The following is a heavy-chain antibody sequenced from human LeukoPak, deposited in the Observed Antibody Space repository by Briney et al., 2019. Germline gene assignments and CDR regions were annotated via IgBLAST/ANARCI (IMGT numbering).Heavy chain of an antibody. Sequence: ASVKVSCKASGYTFTSYGISWVRQAPGQGLEWTGWISAYNGNTNYAQKLQGRVTMTTDTSTSTAYMGLRSLRSDDTAVYYCARSCSDTSCYDDYYFDYWGQGTLVTVSS. J-gene: IGHJ4*02. V-gene: IGHV1-18*01. CDR3: ARSCSDTSCYDDYYFDY. CDR1: GYTFTSYG. D-gene: IGHD2-2*01. CDR2: ISAYNGNT.